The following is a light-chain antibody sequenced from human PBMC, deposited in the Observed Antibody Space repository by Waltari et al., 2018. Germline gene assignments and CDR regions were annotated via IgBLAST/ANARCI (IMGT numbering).Light chain of an antibody. CDR2: GGS. V-gene: IGKV3-20*01. CDR3: QQYATSRT. CDR1: QSVSSAY. Sequence: EIVLTQSPGTLSLSPGERATLSCRASQSVSSAYLAWYQQRPGQAPRPLIYGGSSRATGIPDRFSGSGSGTDFTLTISRLESEDFAVYYCQQYATSRTFGQGTKVEIK. J-gene: IGKJ1*01.